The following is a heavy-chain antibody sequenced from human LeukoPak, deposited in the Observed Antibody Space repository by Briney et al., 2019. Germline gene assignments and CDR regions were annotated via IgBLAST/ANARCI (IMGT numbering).Heavy chain of an antibody. J-gene: IGHJ4*02. CDR3: AKLDVYDILTGYYKGIEY. CDR2: ISGSGGST. Sequence: HPGGSLRLSCAASGFPFSSYAMSWVRQAPGKGLEWVSAISGSGGSTFYADSVKGRFTISRDNSKNTLYLQMNSLRAEDTAVYYCAKLDVYDILTGYYKGIEYWGQGTLVTVSP. V-gene: IGHV3-23*01. CDR1: GFPFSSYA. D-gene: IGHD3-9*01.